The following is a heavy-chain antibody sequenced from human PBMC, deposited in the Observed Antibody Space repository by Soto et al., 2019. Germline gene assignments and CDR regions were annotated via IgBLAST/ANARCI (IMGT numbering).Heavy chain of an antibody. CDR2: IYPGDSDT. CDR3: ARLQAAMPAAAGMDV. J-gene: IGHJ6*02. Sequence: GESLKISCKGSGYIFTNSWIGWVRQMPGKDLEWMGIIYPGDSDTGYGPAFVGQVTISADKAITIVCLQWSSLTASDTAMYYCARLQAAMPAAAGMDVWGQGTGVTVS. D-gene: IGHD2-2*01. CDR1: GYIFTNSW. V-gene: IGHV5-51*01.